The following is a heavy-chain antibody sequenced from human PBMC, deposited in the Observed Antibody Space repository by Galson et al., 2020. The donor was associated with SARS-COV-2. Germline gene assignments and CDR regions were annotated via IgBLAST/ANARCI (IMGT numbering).Heavy chain of an antibody. CDR1: GYTFTSYG. D-gene: IGHD3-3*01. V-gene: IGHV1-18*01. CDR3: ARAWITIFGVVPYIDY. Sequence: ASVKVSCKASGYTFTSYGISWVRQAPGQGLEWMGWISAYNGNTNYAQKLQGRVTMTTDTSTSTAYMELRSLRSDDTAVYYCARAWITIFGVVPYIDYWGQGTLVTVSS. CDR2: ISAYNGNT. J-gene: IGHJ4*02.